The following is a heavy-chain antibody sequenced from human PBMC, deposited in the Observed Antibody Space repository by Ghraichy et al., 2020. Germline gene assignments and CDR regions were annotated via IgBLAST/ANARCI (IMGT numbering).Heavy chain of an antibody. Sequence: GSLRLSCEASGFSLSNYWMHWVRQVPGKGLVWVSRIKSDGGNTIYADSVKGRFTISRDNAKNTLYLQMNSLRAEDTAVYYCAREYCRGGRCFFGTGGSHFDYWGQGTLVTVSS. CDR1: GFSLSNYW. CDR2: IKSDGGNT. J-gene: IGHJ4*02. CDR3: AREYCRGGRCFFGTGGSHFDY. D-gene: IGHD2-15*01. V-gene: IGHV3-74*01.